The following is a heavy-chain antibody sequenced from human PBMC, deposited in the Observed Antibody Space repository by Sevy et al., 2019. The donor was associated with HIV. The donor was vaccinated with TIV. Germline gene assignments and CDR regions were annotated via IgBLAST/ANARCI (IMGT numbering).Heavy chain of an antibody. J-gene: IGHJ6*03. CDR2: ISGSGGST. V-gene: IGHV3-23*01. Sequence: GGSLRLSCAASGFTFSSYAMSWVRQAPGKGLEWVSAISGSGGSTYYADSVKGRFTISRDNSKNTLYLQMNSLRAEDTDVYYCAKLPAYDYVWGSYRYTGGYYYYMDVWGKGTTVTVSS. CDR1: GFTFSSYA. CDR3: AKLPAYDYVWGSYRYTGGYYYYMDV. D-gene: IGHD3-16*02.